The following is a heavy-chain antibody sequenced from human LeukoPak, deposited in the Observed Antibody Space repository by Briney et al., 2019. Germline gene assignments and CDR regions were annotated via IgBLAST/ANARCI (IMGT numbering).Heavy chain of an antibody. J-gene: IGHJ4*02. CDR3: AKDPGYSYGPFDY. D-gene: IGHD5-18*01. Sequence: PGGSLRLSCAASGFTFSSYGMSWVRQAPGKGLEWVSAISGSGGSTYYADSVKGRFTISRDNSKNTLYLQMNSLRAGDTAVYYCAKDPGYSYGPFDYWGQGTLVTVSS. V-gene: IGHV3-23*01. CDR2: ISGSGGST. CDR1: GFTFSSYG.